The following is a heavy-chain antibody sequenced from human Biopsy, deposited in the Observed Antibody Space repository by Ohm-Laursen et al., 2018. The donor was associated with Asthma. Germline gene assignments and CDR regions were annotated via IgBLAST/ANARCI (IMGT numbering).Heavy chain of an antibody. D-gene: IGHD5-12*01. CDR1: GYTFTGYY. J-gene: IGHJ6*02. Sequence: SSAKVSCKASGYTFTGYYMHWVRQAPGQGLEWMGGLIPVLGTPDHAQMFEGRVTITADESTSTAYMELSSLSSEDTAVYYCARGYSGSDRIVYYYSGLEVWGQGTTVTVSS. CDR3: ARGYSGSDRIVYYYSGLEV. V-gene: IGHV1-69*01. CDR2: LIPVLGTP.